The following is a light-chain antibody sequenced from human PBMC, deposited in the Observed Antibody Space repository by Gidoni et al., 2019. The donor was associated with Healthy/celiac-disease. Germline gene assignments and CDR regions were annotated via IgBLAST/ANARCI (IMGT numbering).Light chain of an antibody. CDR1: SSDVGSYNL. J-gene: IGLJ1*01. CDR3: CSYAGSSTSLYV. Sequence: QSALTQPASVSGSPVHSITISCTGSSSDVGSYNLGSWYQQHPGKASKLMIYEDSKRPSGVSNRFSGSKSGNTASLTISGLQADDEADYYCCSYAGSSTSLYVFGTGTKVTVL. CDR2: EDS. V-gene: IGLV2-23*01.